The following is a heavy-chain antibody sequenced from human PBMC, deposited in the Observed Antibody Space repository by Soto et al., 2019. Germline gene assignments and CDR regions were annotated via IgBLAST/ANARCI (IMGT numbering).Heavy chain of an antibody. J-gene: IGHJ6*02. CDR2: ISYDGSNK. D-gene: IGHD2-21*01. CDR1: GFTFSSYA. V-gene: IGHV3-30-3*01. Sequence: PGGSLRLSCAASGFTFSSYAMHWVRQAPGKGLEWVAVISYDGSNKYYADSVKGRFTISRDNSKNTLYLQMNSLRAEDTAVYYCARGLKYSPYYYYGMDVWGQGTTVTVSS. CDR3: ARGLKYSPYYYYGMDV.